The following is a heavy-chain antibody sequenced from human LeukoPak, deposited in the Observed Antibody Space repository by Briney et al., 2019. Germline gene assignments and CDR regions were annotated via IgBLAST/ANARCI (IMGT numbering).Heavy chain of an antibody. V-gene: IGHV1-2*02. CDR3: ARVEAEGEWFGP. CDR1: GYTLPGYY. D-gene: IGHD2-15*01. CDR2: INPNSGGT. J-gene: IGHJ5*02. Sequence: GAPVKGSCKASGYTLPGYYMHWVRQGPGQRREWMGWINPNSGGTNYAQKFQGRVTVTRDTSISTAYMELSSLRSDDTAVYYCARVEAEGEWFGPWGQGTLVTVSS.